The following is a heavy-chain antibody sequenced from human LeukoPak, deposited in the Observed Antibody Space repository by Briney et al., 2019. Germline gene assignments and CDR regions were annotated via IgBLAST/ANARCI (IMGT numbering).Heavy chain of an antibody. V-gene: IGHV5-51*01. D-gene: IGHD5-18*01. CDR2: ISPDDSRT. Sequence: GESLKLSCKGSGYSFTTYWIGWVRQMPGKGLEWMGIISPDDSRTRYSPSFQGHVTISADKSISTAFLQWSSLKASDTAMYYCARLDSNSLDYRGQGTLVTVSS. CDR3: ARLDSNSLDY. CDR1: GYSFTTYW. J-gene: IGHJ4*02.